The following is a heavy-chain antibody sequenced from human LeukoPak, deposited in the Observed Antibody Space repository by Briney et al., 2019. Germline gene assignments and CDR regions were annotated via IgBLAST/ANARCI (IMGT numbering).Heavy chain of an antibody. CDR2: INPNSGGT. CDR3: ARVGWQWLASWAFDI. V-gene: IGHV1-2*02. D-gene: IGHD6-19*01. Sequence: ASVKVSCKASGYTFTGYYMHWVRQAPGQGLEWMGWINPNSGGTNYAQKFQGRVTMTRDTSISTAYMELSRLRSDDTAVYYCARVGWQWLASWAFDIWGQGTIVTVSS. J-gene: IGHJ3*02. CDR1: GYTFTGYY.